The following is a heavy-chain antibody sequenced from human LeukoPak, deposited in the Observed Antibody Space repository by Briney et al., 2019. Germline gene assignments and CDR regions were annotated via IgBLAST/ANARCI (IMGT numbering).Heavy chain of an antibody. CDR1: AFAFSDYY. Sequence: GGSLRLSCAASAFAFSDYYMTWIRQAPGKGLEWVSYISSSDNTVYYADSVKGRFTISRDNAKNSLSLQMNSLRAEDTAVYYCARAHFEGDVRGIIIRLYYGIDVWGQGTTVTVSS. CDR3: ARAHFEGDVRGIIIRLYYGIDV. CDR2: ISSSDNTV. V-gene: IGHV3-11*01. J-gene: IGHJ6*02. D-gene: IGHD3-10*01.